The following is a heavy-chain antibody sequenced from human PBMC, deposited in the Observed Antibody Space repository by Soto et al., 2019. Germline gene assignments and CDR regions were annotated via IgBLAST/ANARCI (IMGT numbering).Heavy chain of an antibody. CDR1: GTSVSGANW. Sequence: QVQLQESGPGLVDPLGTLSLTCAVSGTSVSGANWWGWVRQPPGKGLEWIGEIHSSGNTDYNPSLKSRVTISRDMSKNACSLKLTSVTAADTAVYYCARTGPYSSGNNWGQGTLVTVSS. J-gene: IGHJ4*02. V-gene: IGHV4-4*02. CDR2: IHSSGNT. D-gene: IGHD3-22*01. CDR3: ARTGPYSSGNN.